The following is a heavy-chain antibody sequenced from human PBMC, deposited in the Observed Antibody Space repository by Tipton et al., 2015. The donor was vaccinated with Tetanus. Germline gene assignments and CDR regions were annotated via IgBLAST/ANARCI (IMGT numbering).Heavy chain of an antibody. CDR1: GDSISSSGYY. V-gene: IGHV4-39*07. D-gene: IGHD3-10*01. CDR2: INHSGTT. Sequence: TLSLTCTVSGDSISSSGYYWTWIRQPPGKGLEWIGEINHSGTTNYNPSLKSRVTILVDTSKNQFSLKLSSVTAADTAVYYCARGLGSRLAPGGSVDSWGQGTLVTVSS. J-gene: IGHJ5*01. CDR3: ARGLGSRLAPGGSVDS.